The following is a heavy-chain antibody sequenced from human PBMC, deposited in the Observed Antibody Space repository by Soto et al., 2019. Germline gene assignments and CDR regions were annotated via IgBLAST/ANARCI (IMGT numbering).Heavy chain of an antibody. CDR3: ARVERGTATTVVDAFDI. V-gene: IGHV4-34*01. Sequence: QEQLQQWGAGLLKPSETLSLTCAVYGGLVSSGNYYWSWIRQPPGKGLEWIGEMSHSGGTHFNPSLKRQVTLTVDTAKNQFSLKMSSVTAADTALYYCARVERGTATTVVDAFDIWGPGTMVTVSS. CDR1: GGLVSSGNYY. CDR2: MSHSGGT. D-gene: IGHD1-1*01. J-gene: IGHJ3*02.